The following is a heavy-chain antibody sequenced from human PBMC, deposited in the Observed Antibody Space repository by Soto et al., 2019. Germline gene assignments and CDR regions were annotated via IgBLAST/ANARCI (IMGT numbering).Heavy chain of an antibody. CDR2: ITGSGGST. D-gene: IGHD4-17*01. V-gene: IGHV3-23*01. Sequence: GGSLRLSCAASGFTFSSYAMTWVRQAPGKGLKWVSTITGSGGSTYYADSVKGRFTISRDNSKNTLHLQMNSLRAEDTALYYCAIDEPDDYGDYNGGQGTLVTVSS. CDR1: GFTFSSYA. CDR3: AIDEPDDYGDYN. J-gene: IGHJ4*02.